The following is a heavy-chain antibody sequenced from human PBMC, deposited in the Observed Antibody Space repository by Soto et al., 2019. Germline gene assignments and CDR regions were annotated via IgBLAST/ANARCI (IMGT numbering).Heavy chain of an antibody. J-gene: IGHJ6*02. CDR3: ARDRVYDILTGYHHYGMDV. CDR2: INPNSGGT. V-gene: IGHV1-2*04. Sequence: GASVKVSCKSSGYTFTGYYMHWVRQAPGQGLEWMRWINPNSGGTNYAQKFQGWVTMTRDTSISTAYMELSRLRSDDTAVYYCARDRVYDILTGYHHYGMDVWGQGTTVTVSS. D-gene: IGHD3-9*01. CDR1: GYTFTGYY.